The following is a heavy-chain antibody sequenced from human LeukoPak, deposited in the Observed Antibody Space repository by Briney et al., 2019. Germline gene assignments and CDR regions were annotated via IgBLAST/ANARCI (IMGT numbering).Heavy chain of an antibody. CDR2: MNPNSGKT. J-gene: IGHJ5*02. CDR1: GYTYTSYD. CDR3: ARGLSIAPAGTCEFDP. V-gene: IGHV1-8*01. D-gene: IGHD6-13*01. Sequence: ASVNVSCKASGYTYTSYDINWLRQATGQGLEGMGWMNPNSGKTGYAQKFQGRVTMTRNTSINTAYMELRSLRSEDTAVYYCARGLSIAPAGTCEFDPWGQGTLGTLSS.